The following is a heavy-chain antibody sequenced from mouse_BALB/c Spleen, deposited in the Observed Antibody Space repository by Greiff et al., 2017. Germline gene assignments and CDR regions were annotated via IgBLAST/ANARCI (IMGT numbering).Heavy chain of an antibody. Sequence: VKLVESGPGLVAPSQSLSITCTVSGFSLTGYGVNWVRQPPGKGLEWLGMIWGDGSTDYNSALKSRLSISKDNSKSQVFLKMNSLQTDDTARYYCARYGNYEGGAMDYWGQGTSVTVSS. CDR3: ARYGNYEGGAMDY. CDR1: GFSLTGYG. CDR2: IWGDGST. J-gene: IGHJ4*01. V-gene: IGHV2-6-7*01. D-gene: IGHD2-1*01.